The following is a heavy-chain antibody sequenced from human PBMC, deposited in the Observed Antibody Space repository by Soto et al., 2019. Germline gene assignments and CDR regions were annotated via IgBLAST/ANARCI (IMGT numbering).Heavy chain of an antibody. CDR2: MNPNSGNT. CDR3: ARAYTWGISATGT. J-gene: IGHJ4*02. CDR1: GYTFTSFD. D-gene: IGHD6-13*01. V-gene: IGHV1-8*01. Sequence: QVQLVQSGAEVKKPGASVKVSCKASGYTFTSFDINWERQATGQGLEWMGWMNPNSGNTGYAQKFQGRVTMTRNTSISTAYMELSSLRSEDTAIYYCARAYTWGISATGTWGQGTLVTVSS.